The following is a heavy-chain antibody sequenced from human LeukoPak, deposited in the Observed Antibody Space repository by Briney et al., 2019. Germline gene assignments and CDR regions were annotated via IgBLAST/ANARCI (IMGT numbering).Heavy chain of an antibody. Sequence: VGSLRLSCAASGFTFSSYWMSWVRQAPGKGLEWVANIKQDGSEKYYVDSVKGRFTISRDNAKNSLYLQMNSLRAEDTAVYYCARESVVVVAAKAYNWFDPWGQGTLVTVSS. V-gene: IGHV3-7*01. CDR2: IKQDGSEK. CDR3: ARESVVVVAAKAYNWFDP. CDR1: GFTFSSYW. J-gene: IGHJ5*02. D-gene: IGHD2-15*01.